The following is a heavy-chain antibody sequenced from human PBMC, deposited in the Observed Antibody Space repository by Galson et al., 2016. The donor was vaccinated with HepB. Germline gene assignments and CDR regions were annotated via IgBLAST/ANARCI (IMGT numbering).Heavy chain of an antibody. J-gene: IGHJ4*02. CDR3: ARDAARGDY. Sequence: SVKVSCKASGYTFANHGITWVRQAPGQGLEWVGWVSPNNGHTKYAERFQDRVTLTTDPSTTTAYTELGSLRSDDTSVYFCARDAARGDYWGQGTQVSVFS. V-gene: IGHV1-18*04. CDR2: VSPNNGHT. D-gene: IGHD6-13*01. CDR1: GYTFANHG.